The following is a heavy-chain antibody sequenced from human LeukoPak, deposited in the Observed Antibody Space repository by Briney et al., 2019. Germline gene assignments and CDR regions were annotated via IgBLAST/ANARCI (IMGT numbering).Heavy chain of an antibody. Sequence: GGSLRLSCSASGFTFSSYAMSWVRQAPGKGLQWGSGISGNGGSTFYADSVKGRFTISRDNSKNTVYLQMNSLRAEDTAVYYCAKGWSYYYASGNDYFDYWGQGTLVTVSS. CDR3: AKGWSYYYASGNDYFDY. CDR2: ISGNGGST. J-gene: IGHJ4*02. CDR1: GFTFSSYA. D-gene: IGHD3-10*01. V-gene: IGHV3-23*01.